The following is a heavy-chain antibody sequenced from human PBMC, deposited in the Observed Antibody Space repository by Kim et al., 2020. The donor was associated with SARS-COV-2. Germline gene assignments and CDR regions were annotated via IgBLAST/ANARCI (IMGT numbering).Heavy chain of an antibody. J-gene: IGHJ4*02. CDR3: ARGRAAAFLNY. D-gene: IGHD6-13*01. Sequence: SETLSLTCAVYGGSFSGYYWSWIRQPPGKGLEWIGEINHSGSTNYNPSLKSRVTISVDTSKNQFSLKLSSVTAADTAVYYCARGRAAAFLNYWGQGTLVTVSS. V-gene: IGHV4-34*01. CDR2: INHSGST. CDR1: GGSFSGYY.